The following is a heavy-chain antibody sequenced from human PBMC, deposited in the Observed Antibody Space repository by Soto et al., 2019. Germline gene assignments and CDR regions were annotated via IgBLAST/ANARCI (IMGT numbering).Heavy chain of an antibody. D-gene: IGHD3-3*01. Sequence: SETLSLTCAVSGGSISSSNWWSWVRQPPGKGLEWIGEIYHSGSTNYNPSLKSRVTISVDKSKNQFSLKLSSVTAADTAVYYCARVRESVYYYGMDVWGQGTTVTVSS. V-gene: IGHV4-4*02. CDR3: ARVRESVYYYGMDV. CDR1: GGSISSSNW. CDR2: IYHSGST. J-gene: IGHJ6*02.